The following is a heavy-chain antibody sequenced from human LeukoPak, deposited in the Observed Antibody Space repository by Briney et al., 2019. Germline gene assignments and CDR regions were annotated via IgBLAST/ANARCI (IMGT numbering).Heavy chain of an antibody. CDR2: ISAYNGNT. D-gene: IGHD3-10*01. Sequence: ASVKVSCKASGYTFTSYGISWVRQAPGQGLEWMGWISAYNGNTNYAQKLQGRVTMTTDTSTSTAYMELRSPRSDDTAVYYCARDSLLWFGELEGYFDYWGQGTLVTVSS. V-gene: IGHV1-18*01. CDR3: ARDSLLWFGELEGYFDY. J-gene: IGHJ4*02. CDR1: GYTFTSYG.